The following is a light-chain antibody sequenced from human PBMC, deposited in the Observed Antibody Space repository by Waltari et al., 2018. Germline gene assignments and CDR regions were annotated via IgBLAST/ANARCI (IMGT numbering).Light chain of an antibody. CDR2: CTS. V-gene: IGLV1-40*01. CDR1: GSNLGAGYD. Sequence: QSVLTQPPSVSGAPGQRVSISCTGSGSNLGAGYDVHWYQQHPGKAPKLLIYCTSLRPPGVPERFFGSQSGTSASLAITALQAEDEAEYYCQSYDTSLSVVFGGGTKLTVL. J-gene: IGLJ2*01. CDR3: QSYDTSLSVV.